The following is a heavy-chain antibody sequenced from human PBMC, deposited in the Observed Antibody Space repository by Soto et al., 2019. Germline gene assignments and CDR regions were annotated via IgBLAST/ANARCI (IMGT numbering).Heavy chain of an antibody. Sequence: TSETLSLTCTVSGGSVSSGSYYWSWIRQPPGKGLEWIGYIYYSGSTNYNPSLKSRVTISVDTSKNQFSLKLSSVTAADTAVYYCARDNASGWPYYYYYYGMDVWGQGTTVTVSS. CDR1: GGSVSSGSYY. CDR2: IYYSGST. CDR3: ARDNASGWPYYYYYYGMDV. V-gene: IGHV4-61*01. D-gene: IGHD6-19*01. J-gene: IGHJ6*02.